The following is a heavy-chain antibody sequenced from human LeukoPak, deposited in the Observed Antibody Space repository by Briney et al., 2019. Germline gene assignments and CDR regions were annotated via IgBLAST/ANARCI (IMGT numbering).Heavy chain of an antibody. D-gene: IGHD6-13*01. V-gene: IGHV1-8*03. CDR2: MNPNSGNT. J-gene: IGHJ1*01. CDR1: GYTFTSYD. CDR3: ARAAGTFNFQH. Sequence: ASVKVSCKASGYTFTSYDINWVRQATGQGLEWMGWMNPNSGNTGYAQKFQGRVTITRNTSISTAYMELSSLRSEDTGVYYCARAAGTFNFQHWGQGTLVTVSS.